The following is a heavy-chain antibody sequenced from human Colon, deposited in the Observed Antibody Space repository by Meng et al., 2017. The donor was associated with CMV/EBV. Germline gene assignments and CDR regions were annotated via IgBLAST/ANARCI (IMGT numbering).Heavy chain of an antibody. D-gene: IGHD3-3*01. CDR1: GGAVKSGSDY. Sequence: SGGAVKSGSDYWNWIRQPPGKGLEWVGHVYYTGSTNYNPSLRGRVTVSLDTSKNQFSLILNSVTASDTAVYYCARGKTMYGVTYYFDSWGQGTLVTVSS. CDR3: ARGKTMYGVTYYFDS. J-gene: IGHJ4*02. CDR2: VYYTGST. V-gene: IGHV4-61*01.